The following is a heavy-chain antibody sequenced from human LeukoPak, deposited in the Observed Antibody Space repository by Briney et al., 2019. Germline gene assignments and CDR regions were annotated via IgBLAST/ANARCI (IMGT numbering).Heavy chain of an antibody. J-gene: IGHJ5*02. CDR3: VSSIAARPGVDPPYNWFDP. Sequence: SVKVSCKASVCTFSSYAICWVRQAPGQGLAWMGGIIPIFGTANYAQKLQGKVTMTTDEATSTAYMELSSLRSEDTAVYYCVSSIAARPGVDPPYNWFDPWGQGTLVTVSS. CDR2: IIPIFGTA. D-gene: IGHD6-6*01. CDR1: VCTFSSYA. V-gene: IGHV1-69*05.